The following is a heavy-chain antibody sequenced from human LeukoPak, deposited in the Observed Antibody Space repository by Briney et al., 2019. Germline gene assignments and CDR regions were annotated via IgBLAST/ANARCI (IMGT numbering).Heavy chain of an antibody. CDR2: VNSDGSST. J-gene: IGHJ4*02. Sequence: GGSLRLPCAASGFTFSSYWMHWVRQAPGKGLVWVSRVNSDGSSTTYADSVKGRFTISRDNAKNTLYLQMNSLRAEDTAVYYCARGSTRYSSGWYGLDYWGQGTLVTVSS. D-gene: IGHD6-19*01. CDR1: GFTFSSYW. CDR3: ARGSTRYSSGWYGLDY. V-gene: IGHV3-74*01.